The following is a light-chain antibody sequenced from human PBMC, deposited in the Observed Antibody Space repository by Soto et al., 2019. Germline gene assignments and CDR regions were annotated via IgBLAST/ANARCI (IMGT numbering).Light chain of an antibody. J-gene: IGLJ2*01. CDR2: EVT. CDR3: SSFTLRTTVI. CDR1: STDIGGYDY. V-gene: IGLV2-14*01. Sequence: LTQPASVSGSPGQSITISCTGTSTDIGGYDYVSWYQQYPGKAPKLMISEVTNRPSGVSERFSGSKSGNTASLTISGLQPEDEADYYCSSFTLRTTVIFGGGTKVTVL.